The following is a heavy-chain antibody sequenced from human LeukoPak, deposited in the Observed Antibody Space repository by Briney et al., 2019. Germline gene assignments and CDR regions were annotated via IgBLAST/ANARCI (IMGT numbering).Heavy chain of an antibody. CDR2: ITGSGVYT. D-gene: IGHD3-22*01. CDR3: AKRRYDESGYSDC. V-gene: IGHV3-23*01. CDR1: GFTFSGYS. J-gene: IGHJ4*02. Sequence: PGGSLRLSCAASGFTFSGYSMSWVRQAPGKGLEWVSAITGSGVYTDYADSVEGRFAIFRDNSDNTLYLQMNSLRAEDTAVYFCAKRRYDESGYSDCWGQGTLVTVSS.